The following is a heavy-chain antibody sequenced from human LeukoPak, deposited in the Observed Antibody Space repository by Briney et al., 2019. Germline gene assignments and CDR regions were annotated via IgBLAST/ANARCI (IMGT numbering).Heavy chain of an antibody. CDR1: GFTFSDYY. CDR2: ISSSSSYT. Sequence: GGSLRLSCAASGFTFSDYYMSWIRQAPGKGLEWVSYISSSSSYTDHADSVKGRFTISRDNAKNSLNLQMNSLRAEDTAVYYCARDSGYSGYSDYWGQGTLVTVSS. CDR3: ARDSGYSGYSDY. D-gene: IGHD5-12*01. V-gene: IGHV3-11*05. J-gene: IGHJ4*02.